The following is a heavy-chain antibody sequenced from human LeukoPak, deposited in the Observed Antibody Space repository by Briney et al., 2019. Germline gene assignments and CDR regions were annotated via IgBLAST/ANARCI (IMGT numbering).Heavy chain of an antibody. V-gene: IGHV3-13*01. CDR2: IGTAGDT. CDR3: ARGPPWGGWCMIDY. J-gene: IGHJ4*02. D-gene: IGHD6-19*01. Sequence: PGGSLRLSCAASGFTFSSYDMHWVRQATGKGLEWVSAIGTAGDTYYPGSVKGRFTISRENTKNSLYLQMNSLRAEDTAVYYCARGPPWGGWCMIDYWGQGTLVTVSS. CDR1: GFTFSSYD.